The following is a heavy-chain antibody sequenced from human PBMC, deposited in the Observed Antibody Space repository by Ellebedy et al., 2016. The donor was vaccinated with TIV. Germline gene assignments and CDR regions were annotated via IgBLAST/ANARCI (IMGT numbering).Heavy chain of an antibody. Sequence: GESLKISCAASGFTFSGHAVSWVRQAPGKGLAWVSAITGRAGGPYYADSVRGRFTISRDDFQNTVFLQLNSLRAEDTAVYYCAKELKDSAGATVGFDYWGQGTLVTVAS. D-gene: IGHD1-26*01. J-gene: IGHJ4*02. CDR1: GFTFSGHA. V-gene: IGHV3-23*01. CDR3: AKELKDSAGATVGFDY. CDR2: ITGRAGGP.